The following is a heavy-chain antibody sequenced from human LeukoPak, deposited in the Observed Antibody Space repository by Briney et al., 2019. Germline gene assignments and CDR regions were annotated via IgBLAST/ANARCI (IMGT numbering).Heavy chain of an antibody. J-gene: IGHJ4*02. D-gene: IGHD5-12*01. Sequence: GGSLRLFCAASGFTFSGYGMHWVRQAPGKGLGWVAVILYDGSNQYYADSVKGRFTISRDNSKNTLYLQMNSLRAEDTAVYYCAKDRGRPRVATTLYYFGYWGQGTLVTVSS. V-gene: IGHV3-33*06. CDR1: GFTFSGYG. CDR2: ILYDGSNQ. CDR3: AKDRGRPRVATTLYYFGY.